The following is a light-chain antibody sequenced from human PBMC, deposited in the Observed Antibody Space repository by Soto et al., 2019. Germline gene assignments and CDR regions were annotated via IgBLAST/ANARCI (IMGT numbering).Light chain of an antibody. Sequence: DIQMTQSPSTLSASVGDRVTITCRASQSISNSLAWYQQKPGKAPKLLIYEASSLKSGVPSRFSGSGSGTEYTLTISGLQPDDSATYYCQQYNGYWTFGQGTKVEIK. CDR3: QQYNGYWT. CDR2: EAS. J-gene: IGKJ1*01. CDR1: QSISNS. V-gene: IGKV1-5*03.